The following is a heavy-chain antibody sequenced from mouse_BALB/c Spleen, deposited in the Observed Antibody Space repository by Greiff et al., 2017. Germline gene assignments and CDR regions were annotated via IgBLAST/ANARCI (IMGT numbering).Heavy chain of an antibody. CDR2: IRNKANGYTT. CDR3: ARGDRYDEDAWFAY. J-gene: IGHJ3*01. CDR1: GFTFTDYY. D-gene: IGHD2-14*01. Sequence: EVMLVESGGGLVQPGGSLRLSCATSGFTFTDYYMSWVRQPPGKALEWLGFIRNKANGYTTEYSASVKGRFTISRDNSQSILYLQMNTLRAEDSATYYCARGDRYDEDAWFAYWGQGTLVTVSA. V-gene: IGHV7-3*02.